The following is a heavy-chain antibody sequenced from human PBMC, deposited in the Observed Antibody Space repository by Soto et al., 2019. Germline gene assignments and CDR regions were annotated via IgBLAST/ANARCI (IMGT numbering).Heavy chain of an antibody. CDR1: GGSISSSSYY. J-gene: IGHJ4*02. Sequence: SETLSLTCTVSGGSISSSSYYWGWIRQPPGKGLEWIGSIYYSGSTYYNPSLKSRVTISVDTSKNQFSLKLSSVTAADTAVYYCAASQQLETFDYWGKGTLVTVSS. D-gene: IGHD6-13*01. V-gene: IGHV4-39*01. CDR3: AASQQLETFDY. CDR2: IYYSGST.